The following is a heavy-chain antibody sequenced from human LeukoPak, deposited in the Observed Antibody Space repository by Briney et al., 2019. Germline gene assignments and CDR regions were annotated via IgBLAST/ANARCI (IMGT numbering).Heavy chain of an antibody. V-gene: IGHV3-21*01. J-gene: IGHJ5*02. CDR2: ISISSSYI. CDR3: TKEGLPSGSSWSAWFDP. CDR1: GFTFSRYS. D-gene: IGHD3-10*01. Sequence: GGSLRLSCAASGFTFSRYSMNWVRQAPGKGLEWVSSISISSSYIYYADSVKGRFTISRDNSKNTLYLQMNSLRAEDTAVYYCTKEGLPSGSSWSAWFDPWGQGTLVTVSS.